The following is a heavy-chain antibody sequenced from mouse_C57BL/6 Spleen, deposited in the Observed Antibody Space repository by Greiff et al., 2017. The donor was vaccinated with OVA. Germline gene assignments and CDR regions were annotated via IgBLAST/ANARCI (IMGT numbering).Heavy chain of an antibody. J-gene: IGHJ1*03. D-gene: IGHD1-1*01. CDR2: IYPGSGST. V-gene: IGHV1-55*01. CDR1: GYTFTSYW. CDR3: ARRGLITTVVATPYWYFDG. Sequence: QVQLQQPGAELVKPGASVKMSCKASGYTFTSYWITWVKQRPGQGLEWIGDIYPGSGSTNYNEKFKGKATLTVDTSSSTAYMQLSSLASEDSAVYYCARRGLITTVVATPYWYFDGWGTGTTVTVSS.